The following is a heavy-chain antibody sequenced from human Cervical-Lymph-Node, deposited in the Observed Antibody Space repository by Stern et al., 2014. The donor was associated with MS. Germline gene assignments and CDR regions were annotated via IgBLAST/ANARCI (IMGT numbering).Heavy chain of an antibody. Sequence: VQLVESGAEMKKPGSSVTVSCRASGGTFASNTISWVRQAPGQGLQWMGRINPFVDVKNYAQKFQGRVTITADRATNTAYRDLRSLTPEYTAVYYCVRVRSTVDDSADIWGQGTTIAVSS. V-gene: IGHV1-69*09. CDR1: GGTFASNT. D-gene: IGHD1-1*01. J-gene: IGHJ3*02. CDR3: VRVRSTVDDSADI. CDR2: INPFVDVK.